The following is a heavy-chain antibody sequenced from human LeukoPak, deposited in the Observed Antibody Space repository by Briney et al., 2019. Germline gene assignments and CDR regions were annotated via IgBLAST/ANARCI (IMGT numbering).Heavy chain of an antibody. CDR2: ISNSGSTK. CDR3: ARVRYDSSGYYSIFDY. V-gene: IGHV3-48*03. CDR1: GFTFSSYE. Sequence: GGSLRLSCAASGFTFSSYEMNWIRQAPGKGLEWISYISNSGSTKYYADSVKGRFTISRDNAKNSVFLQMNSLRVEDTAVYYCARVRYDSSGYYSIFDYWGQGTLVTVSS. D-gene: IGHD3-22*01. J-gene: IGHJ4*02.